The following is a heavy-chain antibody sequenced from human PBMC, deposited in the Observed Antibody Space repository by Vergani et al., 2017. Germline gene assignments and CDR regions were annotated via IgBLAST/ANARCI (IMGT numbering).Heavy chain of an antibody. CDR3: ARVYCGSMSCAGTDYFYHIGV. CDR1: GYSFSRNW. V-gene: IGHV5-51*03. D-gene: IGHD2-15*01. J-gene: IGHJ6*03. CDR2: IFPGNSET. Sequence: EVQLEQSGAAVKKPGESLEISCKGSGYSFSRNWIAWVRERPGQGLEWMGMIFPGNSETRNNPSFRGQVTMSVDKSISTAYLQWSSLKASDSAMYYCARVYCGSMSCAGTDYFYHIGVWGKGTTGTVS.